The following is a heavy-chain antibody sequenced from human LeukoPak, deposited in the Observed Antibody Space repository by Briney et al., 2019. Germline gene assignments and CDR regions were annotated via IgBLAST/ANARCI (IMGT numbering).Heavy chain of an antibody. CDR3: AKGVQKYSSSWYDY. CDR1: GLTFSSYA. D-gene: IGHD6-13*01. Sequence: GGSLRLSCAASGLTFSSYAMSWVRQAPGKGLEWVSAISGSGGSTYYADSVKGRFTISRDNSKNTLYLQMNSLRAEDTAVYYCAKGVQKYSSSWYDYWGQGTLVTVSS. V-gene: IGHV3-23*01. J-gene: IGHJ4*02. CDR2: ISGSGGST.